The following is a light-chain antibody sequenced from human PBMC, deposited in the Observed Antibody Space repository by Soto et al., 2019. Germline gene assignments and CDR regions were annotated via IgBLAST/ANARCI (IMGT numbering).Light chain of an antibody. Sequence: ERVMTQSPATLSVSPGERATLSCRASQSVGTRLAWYQQKPGQAPRLIIYGASARAAGISPRFSGGGSGTEVTLTISSLQSEDLAVYYCQQYSDWPRTFGQGTKVGIK. J-gene: IGKJ1*01. CDR1: QSVGTR. V-gene: IGKV3D-15*01. CDR2: GAS. CDR3: QQYSDWPRT.